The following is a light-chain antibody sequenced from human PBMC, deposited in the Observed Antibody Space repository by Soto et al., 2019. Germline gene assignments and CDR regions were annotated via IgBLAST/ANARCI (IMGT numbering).Light chain of an antibody. CDR1: QSISGW. V-gene: IGKV1-5*03. Sequence: DIQMTQSPSTLSASLGDRVTITSLASQSISGWLSWYQQKPGKAPQLLIYKASSRFSGSGSGTEFTLTSSSLQPDDFATYYCQQYSSFSRTFGQGTKLEI. CDR3: QQYSSFSRT. CDR2: KAS. J-gene: IGKJ2*01.